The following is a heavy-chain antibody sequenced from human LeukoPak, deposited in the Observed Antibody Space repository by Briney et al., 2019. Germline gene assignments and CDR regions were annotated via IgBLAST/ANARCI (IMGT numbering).Heavy chain of an antibody. CDR2: ISAYNGNT. Sequence: GASVKVSCKASGGTFSSYAISWVRQAPGQGLEWMGWISAYNGNTNYAQKLQGRVTMTTDTSTSTAYMELRSLRSDDTAVYYCARVSKYYDFWSGYSSFDYWGQGTLVTVSS. V-gene: IGHV1-18*01. CDR3: ARVSKYYDFWSGYSSFDY. D-gene: IGHD3-3*01. CDR1: GGTFSSYA. J-gene: IGHJ4*02.